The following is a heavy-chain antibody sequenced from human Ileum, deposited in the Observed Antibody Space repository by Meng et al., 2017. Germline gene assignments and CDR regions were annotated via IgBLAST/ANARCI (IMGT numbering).Heavy chain of an antibody. Sequence: QGQLRQAGGGGVKPGGSRRRSGSASGFTFSDYFMSWIRQAPGEGLEWLSYISSSGGSIAYADSVKGRFTASRDNSKNALYLQMDSLRAEDTAVYYCARGTTYCNAVKCAYDPWGQGTLVTVSS. D-gene: IGHD2/OR15-2a*01. CDR2: ISSSGGSI. V-gene: IGHV3-11*01. J-gene: IGHJ5*02. CDR1: GFTFSDYF. CDR3: ARGTTYCNAVKCAYDP.